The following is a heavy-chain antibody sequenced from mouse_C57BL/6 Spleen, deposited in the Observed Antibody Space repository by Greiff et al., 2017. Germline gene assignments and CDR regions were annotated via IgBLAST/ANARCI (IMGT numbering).Heavy chain of an antibody. J-gene: IGHJ4*01. Sequence: VKLLESGAELARPGASVKLSCKASGYTFTSYGISWVKQRTGQGLEWIGEIYPRSGNTYYNEKFKGKATLTADKSSSTAYMELRSLTSEDSAVYFCARDYYSNNYAMDYWGQGTSVTVSS. V-gene: IGHV1-81*01. CDR3: ARDYYSNNYAMDY. D-gene: IGHD2-5*01. CDR1: GYTFTSYG. CDR2: IYPRSGNT.